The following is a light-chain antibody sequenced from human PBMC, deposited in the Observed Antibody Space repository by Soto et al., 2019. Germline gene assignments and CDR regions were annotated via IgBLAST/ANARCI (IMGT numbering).Light chain of an antibody. CDR3: QHYGTSPWT. J-gene: IGKJ1*01. CDR2: GAS. CDR1: QSVSSY. V-gene: IGKV3-20*01. Sequence: PGERATLSCRASQSVSSYLAWYQQKPGQAPRLLIYGASNRATGIPDRFSGSGSGTDFTLTISRLEPEDFAVYHCQHYGTSPWTFGQGTKVDIK.